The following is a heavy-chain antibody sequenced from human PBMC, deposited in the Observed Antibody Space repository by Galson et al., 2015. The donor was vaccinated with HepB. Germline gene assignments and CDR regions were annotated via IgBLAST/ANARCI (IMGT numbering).Heavy chain of an antibody. J-gene: IGHJ4*02. D-gene: IGHD4-23*01. CDR2: IKQDGSNT. V-gene: IGHV3-7*01. Sequence: SLRLSCAASGFTFSNYWMHWVRQAPGKGLEWVANIKQDGSNTYYTDSVKGRFTISRDNSKKTLYLQMNSLRVEDTAVYYCARGATVVWKPCDYWGQGTLVTVSS. CDR3: ARGATVVWKPCDY. CDR1: GFTFSNYW.